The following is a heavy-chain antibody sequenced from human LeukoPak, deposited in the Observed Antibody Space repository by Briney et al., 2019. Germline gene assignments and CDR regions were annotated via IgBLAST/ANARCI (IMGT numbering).Heavy chain of an antibody. J-gene: IGHJ4*02. CDR1: GFTFSTCE. CDR2: INNSGNTI. Sequence: PGGSLRLSCAASGFTFSTCEMNWVRQAPGKGLEWVSSINNSGNTIYYADSVKGRFTISRDNSKNSLYLQMNSLRAEDTAVYYCASGAQSDYWGQGTLVTVSS. D-gene: IGHD1-26*01. V-gene: IGHV3-48*03. CDR3: ASGAQSDY.